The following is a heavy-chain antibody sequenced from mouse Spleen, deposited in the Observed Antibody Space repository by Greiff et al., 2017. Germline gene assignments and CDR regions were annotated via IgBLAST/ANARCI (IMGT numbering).Heavy chain of an antibody. V-gene: IGHV5-17*01. Sequence: EVKVEESGGGLVKPGGSLKLSCAASGFTFSDYGMHWVRQAPEKGLEWVAYISSGSSTIYYADTVKGRFTISRDNAKNTLFLQMTSLRSEDTAMYYCARLGRDYWGQGTTLTVSS. D-gene: IGHD4-1*01. CDR3: ARLGRDY. CDR2: ISSGSSTI. J-gene: IGHJ2*01. CDR1: GFTFSDYG.